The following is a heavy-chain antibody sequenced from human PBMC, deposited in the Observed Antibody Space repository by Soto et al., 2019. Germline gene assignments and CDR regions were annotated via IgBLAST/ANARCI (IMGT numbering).Heavy chain of an antibody. J-gene: IGHJ5*02. CDR3: ARFPSGRDPTCFAP. CDR1: GCRFADYG. D-gene: IGHD1-26*01. CDR2: IYPDDSDT. V-gene: IGHV5-51*01. Sequence: PGESLSICCKAAGCRFADYGGGWVRQMPGKGLELMGIIYPDDSDTRYSPSFQGQVTISADKSITTAYLQWSSLKASDTAMYYCARFPSGRDPTCFAPWGQGTPVTVSS.